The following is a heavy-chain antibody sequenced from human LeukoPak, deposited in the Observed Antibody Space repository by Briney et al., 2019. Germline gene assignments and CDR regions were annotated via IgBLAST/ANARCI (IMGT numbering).Heavy chain of an antibody. D-gene: IGHD3-3*01. CDR2: IYYSGST. J-gene: IGHJ5*02. V-gene: IGHV4-59*01. Sequence: SETLSLTCSVSGGSISSYYWSWIRQPPGKGLEWIGYIYYSGSTNYNPSLKSRVTISVDTSKNQFSLKLSSVTAADTAVYYCARGEWKNWFDPWGQGTLVTVSS. CDR1: GGSISSYY. CDR3: ARGEWKNWFDP.